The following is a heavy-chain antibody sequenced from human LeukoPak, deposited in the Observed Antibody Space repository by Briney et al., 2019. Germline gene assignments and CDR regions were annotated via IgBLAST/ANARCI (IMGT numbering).Heavy chain of an antibody. Sequence: GGSLRLSCAASGFTFRSYWMYWFREAPGKGLVWVSRINSDGSNTGYADSVKGRFTISRDNAKNTLYLHMNSLRAEDTAVYYCVVANCGGDCSHWGKGTLVTVSS. V-gene: IGHV3-74*01. CDR3: VVANCGGDCSH. CDR1: GFTFRSYW. J-gene: IGHJ4*02. CDR2: INSDGSNT. D-gene: IGHD2-21*02.